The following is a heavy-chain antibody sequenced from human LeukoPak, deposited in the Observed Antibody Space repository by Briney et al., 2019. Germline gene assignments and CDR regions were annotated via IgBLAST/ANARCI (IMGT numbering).Heavy chain of an antibody. D-gene: IGHD1-26*01. CDR1: GFTVSSNY. Sequence: PGGSLRLSCAASGFTVSSNYMSWVRQAPGKGLEWVSAISGSGGSTYYADSVKGRFTISRDNSKNTLYLQMNSLRAEDTAVYYCAKSGGSHDFDYWGQGTLVTVSS. CDR3: AKSGGSHDFDY. V-gene: IGHV3-23*01. CDR2: ISGSGGST. J-gene: IGHJ4*02.